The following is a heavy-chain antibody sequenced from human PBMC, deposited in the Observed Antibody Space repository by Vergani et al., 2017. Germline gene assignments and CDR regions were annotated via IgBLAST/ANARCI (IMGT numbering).Heavy chain of an antibody. Sequence: QVQLQQWGAGLLKPSETLSLTCAVYGGSFSGYYWSWIRQPPGKGLEWIGEINHSGSTNDNPSLKSRVTISVDTSKNQFSLKLSSVTAADTAVYYCARQGYSGYALDYYYYGMDVWGQGTTVTVSS. CDR3: ARQGYSGYALDYYYYGMDV. CDR2: INHSGST. J-gene: IGHJ6*02. D-gene: IGHD5-12*01. CDR1: GGSFSGYY. V-gene: IGHV4-34*01.